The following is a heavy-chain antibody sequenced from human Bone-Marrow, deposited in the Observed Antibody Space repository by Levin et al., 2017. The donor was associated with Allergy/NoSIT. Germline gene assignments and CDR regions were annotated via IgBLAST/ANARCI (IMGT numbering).Heavy chain of an antibody. CDR1: GFTFSTYW. V-gene: IGHV3-7*01. D-gene: IGHD3-10*01. CDR2: IKQDGSEE. J-gene: IGHJ4*02. CDR3: AGGLGWLIDY. Sequence: GGSLRLSCAASGFTFSTYWMNWVRQAPGKGLEWVANIKQDGSEEIYVDRVKGRFTISRDNAKNSLYLQVHSLRAEDTAVYYCAGGLGWLIDYWGQGTLVTVSS.